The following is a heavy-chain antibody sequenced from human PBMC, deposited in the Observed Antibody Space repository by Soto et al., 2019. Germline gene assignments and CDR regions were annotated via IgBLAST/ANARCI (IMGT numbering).Heavy chain of an antibody. CDR1: GFTFTGYY. V-gene: IGHV1-2*02. CDR2: IRSNGGDP. Sequence: GASVNVSCKSSGFTFTGYYIHWGRQAPGQGLEWMGWIRSNGGDPNYSQKFQDRVTMTRDTSMNTVYMELSRLRSDDTAVYYCARDERSYGEPPFDYWGQGTLVTVSS. D-gene: IGHD3-16*01. J-gene: IGHJ4*02. CDR3: ARDERSYGEPPFDY.